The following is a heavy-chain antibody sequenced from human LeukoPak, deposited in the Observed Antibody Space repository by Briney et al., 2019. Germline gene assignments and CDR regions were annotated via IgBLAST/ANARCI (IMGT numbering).Heavy chain of an antibody. CDR1: GFTFSSYA. V-gene: IGHV3-23*01. CDR3: SEDWVDGGAYYGFCYC. D-gene: IGHD1-26*01. CDR2: ISGSGGST. Sequence: GSLRLSCAASGFTFSSYAMSWVRQAPGKGLEWVSAISGSGGSTYYADSVKGRFTISRDNSKNTLYLQMNSLRAEDTAVYYCSEDWVDGGAYYGFCYCWGQGTLVTVSS. J-gene: IGHJ4*02.